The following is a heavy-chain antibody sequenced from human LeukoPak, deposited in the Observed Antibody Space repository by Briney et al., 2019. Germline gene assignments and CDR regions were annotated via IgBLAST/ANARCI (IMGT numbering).Heavy chain of an antibody. V-gene: IGHV3-21*01. CDR2: ISSSSSYI. D-gene: IGHD3-22*01. CDR3: ARGKYYYDSTGYYPGGDY. Sequence: PGGSLRLSCAASGFTFSSYSMNWVRQAPGKGLEWVSSISSSSSYIYYADSVKGRSTISRDNAKNSLYLQMNSLRAEDTAVYYCARGKYYYDSTGYYPGGDYWGQGTLVTVSS. CDR1: GFTFSSYS. J-gene: IGHJ4*02.